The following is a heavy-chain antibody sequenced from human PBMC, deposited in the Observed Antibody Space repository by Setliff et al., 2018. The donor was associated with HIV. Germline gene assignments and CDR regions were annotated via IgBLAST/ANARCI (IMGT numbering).Heavy chain of an antibody. CDR2: INHSGST. CDR3: ARKGYCSSSGCPTPFDF. CDR1: GGSFSGYY. V-gene: IGHV4-34*01. J-gene: IGHJ4*02. D-gene: IGHD2-2*01. Sequence: SETLSLTCAVYGGSFSGYYWSWIRQPPGKGLEWIGEINHSGSTYYKPSLKSRVTISVDTSKNQFSLKLSSVTAADTAVYYCARKGYCSSSGCPTPFDFWGQGTLVTVSS.